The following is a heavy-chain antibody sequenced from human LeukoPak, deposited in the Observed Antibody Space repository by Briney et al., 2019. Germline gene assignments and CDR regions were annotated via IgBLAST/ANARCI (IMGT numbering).Heavy chain of an antibody. J-gene: IGHJ4*02. Sequence: SETLSLTCAVYSGSFSGYYWTWFRQPPGKGLEWIGEFNHNWGAKYNPSLQSRVTISVDTSNNHLSLSPNSVTTADTAVYYCAASLWFGIYPEYWGQGSLVTVSS. CDR2: FNHNWGA. V-gene: IGHV4-34*01. CDR1: SGSFSGYY. CDR3: AASLWFGIYPEY. D-gene: IGHD3-10*01.